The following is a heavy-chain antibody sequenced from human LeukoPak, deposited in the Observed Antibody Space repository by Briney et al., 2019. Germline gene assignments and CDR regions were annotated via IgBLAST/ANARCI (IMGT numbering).Heavy chain of an antibody. V-gene: IGHV4-34*01. CDR2: INHSRST. J-gene: IGHJ6*02. CDR3: ARGEGDHSLYGMDV. Sequence: PSETLSLTCAVYGGSFSGYYWSWIRQPPGKGLEWIGEINHSRSTNYNPSLKSRVTISVDTSKNQFSLKLSSVTAADTAVYYCARGEGDHSLYGMDVWGQGTTVTVSS. CDR1: GGSFSGYY. D-gene: IGHD2-21*01.